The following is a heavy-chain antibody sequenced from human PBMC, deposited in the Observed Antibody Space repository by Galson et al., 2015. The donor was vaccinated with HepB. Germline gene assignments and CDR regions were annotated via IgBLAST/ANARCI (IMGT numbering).Heavy chain of an antibody. Sequence: SLRLSCAASGFPFSSCTMGWVRQAPGKGLEWVSSISGSSTYIYYADSVKGRFTVSRDNSKNTLYLQMNSLRAEDTAVYYCARDGKRYYDFWSGYSNWFDPWGQGTLVTVAS. CDR3: ARDGKRYYDFWSGYSNWFDP. V-gene: IGHV3-21*01. J-gene: IGHJ5*02. D-gene: IGHD3-3*01. CDR1: GFPFSSCT. CDR2: ISGSSTYI.